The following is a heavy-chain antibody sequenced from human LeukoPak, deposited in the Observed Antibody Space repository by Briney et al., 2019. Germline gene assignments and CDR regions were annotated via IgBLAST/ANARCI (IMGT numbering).Heavy chain of an antibody. CDR1: GGSISSSNW. Sequence: SGTLSLTCAVSGGSISSSNWWSWVRQPPGKGLEWIGEIYHSGSTNYNPSLKSRVTISVDKSKNQFSLKLSSVTAADTAVYYCARAEGDDCYYYYGMDVWGQGTTVTVSS. CDR2: IYHSGST. CDR3: ARAEGDDCYYYYGMDV. V-gene: IGHV4-4*02. J-gene: IGHJ6*02. D-gene: IGHD2-21*02.